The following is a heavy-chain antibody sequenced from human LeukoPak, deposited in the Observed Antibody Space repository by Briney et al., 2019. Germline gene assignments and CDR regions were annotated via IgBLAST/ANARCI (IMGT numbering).Heavy chain of an antibody. V-gene: IGHV4-34*01. CDR1: GGSFSRYY. J-gene: IGHJ4*03. CDR2: IDHRGDT. Sequence: PSETLSLTCAVYGGSFSRYYWSWIRQSPGKGLEWIAEIDHRGDTNYNPSVKSRVSISVDTSKSQFSLKVRSLSAADTAVYYCARGATISETGYFDFWGQGTLVTASS. D-gene: IGHD3-3*02. CDR3: ARGATISETGYFDF.